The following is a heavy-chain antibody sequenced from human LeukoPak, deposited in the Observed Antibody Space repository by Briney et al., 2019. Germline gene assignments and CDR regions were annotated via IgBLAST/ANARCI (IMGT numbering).Heavy chain of an antibody. CDR3: ARGLGYCSGGSCYFGAIDI. V-gene: IGHV4-4*07. CDR1: GGSISSYY. Sequence: PSETLSLTCTVSGGSISSYYWSWIRQPAGKGLEWIGRIYTSGSTNYNPSLKSRVTMSVDTSKNQFSLKLSSVTAADTAVYYCARGLGYCSGGSCYFGAIDIWGQGTMVTVSS. D-gene: IGHD2-15*01. CDR2: IYTSGST. J-gene: IGHJ3*02.